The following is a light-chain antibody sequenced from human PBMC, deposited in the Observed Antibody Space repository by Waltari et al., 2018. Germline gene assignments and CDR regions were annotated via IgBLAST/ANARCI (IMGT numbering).Light chain of an antibody. CDR2: AAS. J-gene: IGKJ5*01. V-gene: IGKV1-39*01. CDR1: QSISSY. CDR3: QQSYSTPPT. Sequence: DIQMTQYPSSLSASVGDRVTITCRASQSISSYLNWYQQKPGKAPKLLIYAASSLQSGVPSRFSGSGSGPDFTLTISSLQPEDFATYYCQQSYSTPPTFGQGTRLEIK.